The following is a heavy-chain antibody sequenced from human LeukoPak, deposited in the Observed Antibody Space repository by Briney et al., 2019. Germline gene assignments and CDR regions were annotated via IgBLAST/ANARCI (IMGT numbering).Heavy chain of an antibody. Sequence: PSETLSLTCAVSGYSISSGYYWGWIRPPPGKGLEWIGSIYHSGGTYYNPSLKSRVTISVDTSKDQFSLKLSSVTAADTAVYYCARQGYCSSTSCYGPHNFDYWGQGTLVTVSS. V-gene: IGHV4-38-2*01. J-gene: IGHJ4*02. CDR2: IYHSGGT. CDR1: GYSISSGYY. D-gene: IGHD2-2*01. CDR3: ARQGYCSSTSCYGPHNFDY.